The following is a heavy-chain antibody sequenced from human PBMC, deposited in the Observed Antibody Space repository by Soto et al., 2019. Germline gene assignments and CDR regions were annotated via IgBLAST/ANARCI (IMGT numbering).Heavy chain of an antibody. V-gene: IGHV4-39*01. CDR2: IYYSGST. D-gene: IGHD3-3*01. J-gene: IGHJ4*02. Sequence: SETLSLTCTVSGGSNSSSSYYWGWIRQPPGKGLEWIGSIYYSGSTYYNPSLKSRVTISVDTSKNQFSLKLSSVTAADTAVYYCASSISITIFGVALDYWGQGTLVTVSS. CDR1: GGSNSSSSYY. CDR3: ASSISITIFGVALDY.